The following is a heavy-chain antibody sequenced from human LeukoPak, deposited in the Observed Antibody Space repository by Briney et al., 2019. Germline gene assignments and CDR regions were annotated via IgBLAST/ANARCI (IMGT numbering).Heavy chain of an antibody. CDR2: IYHSGST. V-gene: IGHV4-30-2*01. D-gene: IGHD4-17*01. CDR1: GGSISSGGYS. CDR3: AREDTVTTHYDY. Sequence: SETLSLTCAVSGGSISSGGYSWSWTRQPPGKGLEWIGYIYHSGSTYYNPSLKSRVTISVDRSKNQFSLKLSSVTAADTAVYYCAREDTVTTHYDYWGQGTLVTVSS. J-gene: IGHJ4*02.